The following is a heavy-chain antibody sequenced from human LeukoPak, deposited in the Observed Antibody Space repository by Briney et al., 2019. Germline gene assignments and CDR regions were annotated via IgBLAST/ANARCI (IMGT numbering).Heavy chain of an antibody. D-gene: IGHD6-13*01. CDR3: AGDIAAVNIPGSRLDP. CDR2: ISYSGIT. J-gene: IGHJ5*02. CDR1: GGSISSDF. V-gene: IGHV4-59*08. Sequence: PSETLSLTYTVSGGSISSDFWSWIRQPPGKGLEWIGYISYSGITNYNPSLKSRVTISVDTSKNQFSLRLRSVTAADTAVYFCAGDIAAVNIPGSRLDPWGQGTLVTVSS.